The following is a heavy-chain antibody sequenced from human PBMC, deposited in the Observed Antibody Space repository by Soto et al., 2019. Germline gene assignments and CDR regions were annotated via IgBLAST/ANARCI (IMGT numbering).Heavy chain of an antibody. CDR3: ARGELRFLEWSKDYYGMDV. CDR2: IYYSGST. CDR1: GGSISSGGYY. Sequence: PSEPLSLTCTVSGGSISSGGYYWSWIRQHPGKGLEWIGYIYYSGSTYYNPSLKSRVTISVDTSKNQFSLKLSSVTAADTAVYYCARGELRFLEWSKDYYGMDVWGQGTTVTVSS. J-gene: IGHJ6*02. V-gene: IGHV4-31*03. D-gene: IGHD3-3*01.